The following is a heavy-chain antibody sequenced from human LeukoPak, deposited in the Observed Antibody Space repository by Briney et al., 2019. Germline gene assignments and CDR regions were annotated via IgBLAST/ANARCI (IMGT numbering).Heavy chain of an antibody. CDR3: AKILSGTYSFDL. CDR2: ISGNSVTI. Sequence: PWESLRLSCTASGSTFSTYPMTWVRQAPGQGLEWVSAISGNSVTIYYADSVKGRFTISRDNSKNTLYLQMYSLRAEDTAVYYCAKILSGTYSFDLWGQGTLVTVSS. V-gene: IGHV3-23*01. CDR1: GSTFSTYP. D-gene: IGHD1-26*01. J-gene: IGHJ4*02.